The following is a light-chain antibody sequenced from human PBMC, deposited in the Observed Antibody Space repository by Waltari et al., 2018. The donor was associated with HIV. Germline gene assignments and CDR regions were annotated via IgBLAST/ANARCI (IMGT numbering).Light chain of an antibody. Sequence: QTVVTQSHSAAASLGASVKLTCTLSRGHSDYAIAWPQQHPQKGPRYLMRLNNDGSHYKGDVIPDRFSGSSSGAERYLIISSLQSGDEADYYCQTWDTGIIIFGGGTKLTVL. CDR3: QTWDTGIII. CDR2: LNNDGSH. V-gene: IGLV4-69*01. J-gene: IGLJ2*01. CDR1: RGHSDYA.